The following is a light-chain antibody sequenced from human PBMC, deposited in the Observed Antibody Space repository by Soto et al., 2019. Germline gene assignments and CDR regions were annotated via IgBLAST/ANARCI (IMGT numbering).Light chain of an antibody. Sequence: QSALTQPRSVSGSPGQSVTISCTGTSSDVGTYNYVSWYQQHPGKAPTLMIFDVIKRPSGVPDRFSGSKSGNTASLTISRLQAEDEAHYYCCSYAGSSMVFGGGTKVTVL. CDR1: SSDVGTYNY. J-gene: IGLJ3*02. V-gene: IGLV2-11*01. CDR3: CSYAGSSMV. CDR2: DVI.